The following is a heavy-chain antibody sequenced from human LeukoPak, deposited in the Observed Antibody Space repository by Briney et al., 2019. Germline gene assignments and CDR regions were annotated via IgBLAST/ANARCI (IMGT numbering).Heavy chain of an antibody. CDR1: GFTFSSYG. J-gene: IGHJ4*02. CDR3: ARETYDYVWGSYRYTFDY. CDR2: IWYDGSNK. Sequence: GGSLRLSCAASGFTFSSYGMHWVRQAPGKGLEWVAVIWYDGSNKYYADSVKGRFTISRDNSKNTLYLQMNSLRAEDTAVYYCARETYDYVWGSYRYTFDYWGQGTLVTVSS. V-gene: IGHV3-33*01. D-gene: IGHD3-16*02.